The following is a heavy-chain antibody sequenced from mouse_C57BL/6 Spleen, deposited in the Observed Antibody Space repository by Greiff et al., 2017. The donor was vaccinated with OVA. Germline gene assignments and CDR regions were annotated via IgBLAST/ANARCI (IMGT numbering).Heavy chain of an antibody. J-gene: IGHJ2*01. D-gene: IGHD1-1*01. Sequence: QVHVKQPGAELVKPGASVKLSCKASGYTFTSYWLHWVKQRPGQGLEWIGMIHPNSGSPNYNEKFKSKATLTVDKSSSTAYMQLSSLTSEDSAVYYCATPSSLLFDDWGQGTTLTVAS. CDR2: IHPNSGSP. CDR1: GYTFTSYW. V-gene: IGHV1-64*01. CDR3: ATPSSLLFDD.